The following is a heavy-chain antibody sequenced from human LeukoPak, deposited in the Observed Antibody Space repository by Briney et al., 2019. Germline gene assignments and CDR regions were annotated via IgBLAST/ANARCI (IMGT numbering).Heavy chain of an antibody. V-gene: IGHV1-69*04. D-gene: IGHD2-15*01. CDR3: ARGGGYCSGGSCYLDY. CDR2: IIPILGIA. J-gene: IGHJ4*02. CDR1: GGTFSSYA. Sequence: GASVKVSCKASGGTFSSYAISWVRQAPGQGLEWMGRIIPILGIANYAQKFQGRVTITADKSTSTAYMELSSLRSEDTAVYYCARGGGYCSGGSCYLDYWGQGTPVTVSS.